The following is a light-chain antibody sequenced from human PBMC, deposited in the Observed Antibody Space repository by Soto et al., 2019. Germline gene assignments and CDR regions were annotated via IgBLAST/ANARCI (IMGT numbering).Light chain of an antibody. CDR1: SSDVGSYNL. CDR2: EGG. CDR3: CSYAGSSTLV. V-gene: IGLV2-23*01. J-gene: IGLJ2*01. Sequence: QPASVSGSPGQSITISCTGTSSDVGSYNLVSWYQQHPGKAPKLMIYEGGKRPSGVSNRFSGSKSGNTASLTISGLQAEDEADYYCCSYAGSSTLVFGGGTKVTVL.